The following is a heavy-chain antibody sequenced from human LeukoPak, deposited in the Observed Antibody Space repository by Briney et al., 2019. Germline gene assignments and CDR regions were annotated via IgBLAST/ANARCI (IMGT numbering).Heavy chain of an antibody. Sequence: GGPLSLSCAALGFPFRGYAWSWFGQAPGKGLEWVPAISGSGGSTYYADSVKGRFTISRDNSKNTLYLQMNSLRAEDTAVYYCAKDLGDYGDYTYEYWGQGTLVTVSS. CDR1: GFPFRGYA. D-gene: IGHD4-17*01. J-gene: IGHJ4*02. CDR3: AKDLGDYGDYTYEY. V-gene: IGHV3-23*01. CDR2: ISGSGGST.